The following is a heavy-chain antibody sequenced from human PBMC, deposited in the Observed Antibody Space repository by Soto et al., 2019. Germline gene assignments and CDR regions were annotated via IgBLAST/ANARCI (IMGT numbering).Heavy chain of an antibody. CDR2: IYSSGST. CDR1: CGSIISSSYY. Sequence: KPSETLSLTCTVSCGSIISSSYYWGWIRQPPGKGLEWIGSIYSSGSTYYNPSLKSRVTISVDTSKNQFSLKLSSVTAADTAVHYCATPVSSGYQAFEVWGQGTMVTVSS. CDR3: ATPVSSGYQAFEV. D-gene: IGHD3-22*01. J-gene: IGHJ3*01. V-gene: IGHV4-39*01.